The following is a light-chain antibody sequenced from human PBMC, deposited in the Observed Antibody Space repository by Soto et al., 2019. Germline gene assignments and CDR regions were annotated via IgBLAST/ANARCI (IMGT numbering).Light chain of an antibody. Sequence: EIQMTQSPSSLSASLGDRVTITCQASQDINDYSNWYQQKPGKAPRLLIYGASFLEVGVPSRFSGSESGTHFTLTISSLQPEDVATYYCHQYDSLPYTCGHGTRLEIK. CDR3: HQYDSLPYT. CDR2: GAS. J-gene: IGKJ2*01. V-gene: IGKV1-33*01. CDR1: QDINDY.